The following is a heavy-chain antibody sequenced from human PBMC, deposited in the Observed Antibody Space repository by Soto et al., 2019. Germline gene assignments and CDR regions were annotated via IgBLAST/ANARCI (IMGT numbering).Heavy chain of an antibody. D-gene: IGHD3-3*01. V-gene: IGHV3-66*01. J-gene: IGHJ4*02. CDR3: ARDTFGGAYEFCQ. CDR1: GFTVTNLY. Sequence: EVQLVESGGGLVRPGGSLRLSCAASGFTVTNLYMTWVRQAPGKGLEWVSVISSGGSTYYADSVKGRFTISRDNSKNTLYLEMNSLRAGDTAVYYCARDTFGGAYEFCQGGQGTLVTVSS. CDR2: ISSGGST.